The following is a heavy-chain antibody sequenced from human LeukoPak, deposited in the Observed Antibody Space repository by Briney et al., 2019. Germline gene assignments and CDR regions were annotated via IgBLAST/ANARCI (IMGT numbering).Heavy chain of an antibody. J-gene: IGHJ4*02. Sequence: SETLSLTCTVSGGSISSYYWSWIRQPPGKGLEWIGYIYYSGSTNYNPSLKSRVTISVDTSKNQFSLKLSSVTAADTAVYYCARQLGYSYGNDHWGQGTLVTVSS. CDR3: ARQLGYSYGNDH. CDR2: IYYSGST. D-gene: IGHD5-18*01. V-gene: IGHV4-59*08. CDR1: GGSISSYY.